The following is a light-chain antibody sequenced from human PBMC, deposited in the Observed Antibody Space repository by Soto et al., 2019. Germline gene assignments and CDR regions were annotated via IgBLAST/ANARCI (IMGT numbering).Light chain of an antibody. CDR2: AAS. V-gene: IGKV1-12*01. J-gene: IGKJ5*01. Sequence: IQLTQSPSSLSASVGDRVTITCRASQGISSYLGWYQQKPGKAPKLLIYAASSLQSGVPSRFSGSGSGTDFTLTISSLQPEDFATYYCQQANSFPITFGQGTRLEIK. CDR3: QQANSFPIT. CDR1: QGISSY.